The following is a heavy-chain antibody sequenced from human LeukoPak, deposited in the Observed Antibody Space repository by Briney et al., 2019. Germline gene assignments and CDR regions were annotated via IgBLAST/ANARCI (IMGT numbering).Heavy chain of an antibody. CDR1: GGSIGSYY. CDR3: ARGTIWSGYPY. Sequence: SETLSLTCTVSGGSIGSYYWSWIRQPPGKGLEWIGYIYYSGSTNYNPSLKSRVTISVDTSKNQFSLKLSSVTAADTAVYYCARGTIWSGYPYWGQGTLVTVSS. V-gene: IGHV4-59*01. D-gene: IGHD3-3*01. J-gene: IGHJ4*02. CDR2: IYYSGST.